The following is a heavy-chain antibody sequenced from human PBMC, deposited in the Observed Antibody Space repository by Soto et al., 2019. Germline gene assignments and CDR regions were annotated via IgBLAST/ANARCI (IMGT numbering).Heavy chain of an antibody. D-gene: IGHD6-13*01. V-gene: IGHV4-38-2*01. CDR1: GYSISSGYY. CDR3: ARWIAAAGTYFDY. Sequence: SETLSLTCAVPGYSISSGYYWGWIRQPPGKGLEWIGSIYHSGSTYYNPSLKSRVTISVDTSKNQFSLKLSSVTAADTAVYYCARWIAAAGTYFDYWGQGTLVTVSS. J-gene: IGHJ4*02. CDR2: IYHSGST.